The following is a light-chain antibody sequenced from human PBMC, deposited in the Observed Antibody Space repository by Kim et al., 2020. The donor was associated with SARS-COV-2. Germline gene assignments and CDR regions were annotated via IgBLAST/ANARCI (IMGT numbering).Light chain of an antibody. V-gene: IGKV3-20*01. Sequence: LSPGERATLSCRASQSVSTNLAWYQQTPGQAPRRLIFAASSRATGIPDGFSGSGSGTDFTLTISRLEPEDFAVYYCQQYDRSPWTFGQGTKVDIK. CDR3: QQYDRSPWT. CDR2: AAS. CDR1: QSVSTN. J-gene: IGKJ1*01.